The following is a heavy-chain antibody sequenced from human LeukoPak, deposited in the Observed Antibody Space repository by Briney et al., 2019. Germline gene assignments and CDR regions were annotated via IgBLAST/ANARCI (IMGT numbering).Heavy chain of an antibody. CDR3: ARGPPYIVVVTGIGFFDS. CDR2: INHSGST. V-gene: IGHV4-34*01. Sequence: PSETLSLTCAVYGGSFSGYYWSWIRQPPGKGLEWIGEINHSGSTNYNPSLKSRGTISVDTSKNQFSLKLSSVTAADTAVYYCARGPPYIVVVTGIGFFDSWGQGTLVTVSS. CDR1: GGSFSGYY. J-gene: IGHJ4*02. D-gene: IGHD2-21*02.